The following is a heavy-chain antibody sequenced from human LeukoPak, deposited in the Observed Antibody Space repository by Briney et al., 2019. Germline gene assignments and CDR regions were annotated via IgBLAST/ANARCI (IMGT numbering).Heavy chain of an antibody. CDR1: GDSLTTDDSF. V-gene: IGHV4-31*03. J-gene: IGHJ3*02. CDR3: ARDGYVNDAFDI. Sequence: SQTLSLTCTVSGDSLTTDDSFWSWIRQFPGKGLEWIGYIHYRGTTNYNPSLKSRLSMSIDMSKDQFSLNLTSVTAADTAIYYCARDGYVNDAFDIWGQGIVVTVSS. CDR2: IHYRGTT. D-gene: IGHD1-1*01.